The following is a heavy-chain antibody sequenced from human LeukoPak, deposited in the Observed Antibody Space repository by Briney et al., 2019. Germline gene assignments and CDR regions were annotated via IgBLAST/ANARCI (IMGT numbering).Heavy chain of an antibody. D-gene: IGHD3-16*01. CDR2: IGTAGDT. CDR1: GFTFSSYD. Sequence: PGGSLRLSCAASGFTFSSYDMHWVRQATGKGLEWVSAIGTAGDTYYPGSVKGRLTISRENAKNSLYLQMNSLRAGDTAVYFCARRVPSQVITDYFDFWGQGALVTVSS. J-gene: IGHJ4*02. V-gene: IGHV3-13*01. CDR3: ARRVPSQVITDYFDF.